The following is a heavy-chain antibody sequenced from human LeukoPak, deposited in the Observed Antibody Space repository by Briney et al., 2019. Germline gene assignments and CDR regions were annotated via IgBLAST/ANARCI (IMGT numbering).Heavy chain of an antibody. CDR3: ARGGPIAAAGKRAFDI. J-gene: IGHJ3*02. D-gene: IGHD6-13*01. CDR1: GGSISSYY. CDR2: IYTSGST. Sequence: SETLSLTCTVSGGSISSYYWSWIRQPAGKGLEWIGRIYTSGSTNYNPSLKSRVTMSVDTSKNQFSLKLSSVTAADTAVYYCARGGPIAAAGKRAFDIWGQGTMVTVSS. V-gene: IGHV4-4*07.